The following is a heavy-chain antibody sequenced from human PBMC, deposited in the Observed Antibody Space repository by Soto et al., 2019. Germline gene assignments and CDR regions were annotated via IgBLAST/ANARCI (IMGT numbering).Heavy chain of an antibody. CDR3: ARVHSPYCSGDCPTWYYYYYGMDV. Sequence: SVKVSCKASGCTFSSYAISWVRQAPGQGLEWMGGIIPIFGTANYAQKFQGRVTITADESTSTAYMELSSLRSEDTAVYYCARVHSPYCSGDCPTWYYYYYGMDVWGQGTTVTVSS. D-gene: IGHD2-21*02. CDR1: GCTFSSYA. J-gene: IGHJ6*02. V-gene: IGHV1-69*13. CDR2: IIPIFGTA.